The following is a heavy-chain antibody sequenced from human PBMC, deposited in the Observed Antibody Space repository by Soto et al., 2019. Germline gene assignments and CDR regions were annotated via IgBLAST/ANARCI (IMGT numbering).Heavy chain of an antibody. V-gene: IGHV4-59*01. CDR3: ARGGVQFHMDV. CDR1: GGSISRYY. J-gene: IGHJ6*03. Sequence: SETLSLTCTVSGGSISRYYWSWIRQPPGKGLEWIGYIYYSGSTNYNPSLKSRVNISADTSKNQFSLRLSSVTAADTAVYYCARGGVQFHMDVWGKGTTVTVSS. D-gene: IGHD1-1*01. CDR2: IYYSGST.